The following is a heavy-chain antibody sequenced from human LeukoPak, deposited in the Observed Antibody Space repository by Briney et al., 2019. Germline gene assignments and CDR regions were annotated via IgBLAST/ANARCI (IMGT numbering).Heavy chain of an antibody. V-gene: IGHV1-46*01. Sequence: ASVKVSCKASGYTCTSYYMRWVRQAPGQGLEWMGIINPSGSNTSYAQKFQGRVTMTRDMSTSTVYMELSRLRSDDTAVYYCARDPGHDSSGYSFAYYYYMDVWGKGTTVTVSS. CDR1: GYTCTSYY. J-gene: IGHJ6*03. D-gene: IGHD3-22*01. CDR2: INPSGSNT. CDR3: ARDPGHDSSGYSFAYYYYMDV.